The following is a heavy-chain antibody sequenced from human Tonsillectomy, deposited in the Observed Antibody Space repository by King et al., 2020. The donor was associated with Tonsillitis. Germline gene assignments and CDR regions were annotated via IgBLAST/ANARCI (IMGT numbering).Heavy chain of an antibody. CDR3: ARGDNWNDYFYYMDV. V-gene: IGHV1-69*01. D-gene: IGHD1-20*01. CDR2: IIAVFGTT. CDR1: GGTFSNYA. Sequence: VQLVQSGAEVKKPGSSVKFSCKTSGGTFSNYAINWVRQAPGQGLDWMGGIIAVFGTTNYAQKFQGRVTITADDSTSTTYMELSSLRSEDTAVYYCARGDNWNDYFYYMDVWGKGTTVTVSS. J-gene: IGHJ6*03.